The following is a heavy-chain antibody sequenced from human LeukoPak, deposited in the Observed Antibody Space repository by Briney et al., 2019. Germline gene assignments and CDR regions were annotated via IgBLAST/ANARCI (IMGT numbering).Heavy chain of an antibody. J-gene: IGHJ6*03. CDR1: GYTFTSYY. D-gene: IGHD6-6*01. CDR3: ARGLSSSWGSYYYYMDV. CDR2: ISAYNGNT. V-gene: IGHV1-18*04. Sequence: ASVKVSCKASGYTFTSYYMHWVRQAPGQGLEWMGWISAYNGNTNYAQKFQGRVTMTTDTSTRTAYMELRSLISDDTAVYYCARGLSSSWGSYYYYMDVWGKGTTVTVSS.